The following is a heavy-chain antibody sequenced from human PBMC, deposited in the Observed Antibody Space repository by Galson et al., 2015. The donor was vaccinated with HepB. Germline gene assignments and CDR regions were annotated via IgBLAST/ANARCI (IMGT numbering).Heavy chain of an antibody. CDR2: IKQDGSEK. CDR1: GFTFSSYW. CDR3: AKGGDSSGLYLFDY. J-gene: IGHJ4*02. V-gene: IGHV3-7*01. D-gene: IGHD3-22*01. Sequence: SLRLSCAASGFTFSSYWMSWVRQAPGKGLEWVANIKQDGSEKYYVDSVKGRFTISRDNAKNSLYLQMNSPRAEDTAVYYCAKGGDSSGLYLFDYWGQGTLVTVSS.